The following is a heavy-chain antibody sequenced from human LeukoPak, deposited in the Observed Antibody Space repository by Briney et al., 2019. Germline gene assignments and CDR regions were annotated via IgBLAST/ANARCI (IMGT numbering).Heavy chain of an antibody. D-gene: IGHD2-21*02. CDR1: DGSITRSSYY. CDR3: ARLRVTTGFDY. V-gene: IGHV4-39*01. J-gene: IGHJ4*02. CDR2: IYYSGIT. Sequence: NPSETLSLTCTVSDGSITRSSYYWGWIRQTPGEGLDWIGSIYYSGITYYNPSLQGRVTMSVDTSKNQFSLKLNSMTVADTAVYYCARLRVTTGFDYWDQGIPVTVSS.